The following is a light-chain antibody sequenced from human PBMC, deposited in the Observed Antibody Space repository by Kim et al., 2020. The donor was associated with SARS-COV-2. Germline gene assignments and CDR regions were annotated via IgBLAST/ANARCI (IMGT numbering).Light chain of an antibody. V-gene: IGKV3-15*01. CDR3: QQYNNWPPWT. CDR2: GAS. J-gene: IGKJ1*01. CDR1: RSVSSN. Sequence: EIVMTQSPATLSVSPGERATLSCRASRSVSSNLAWYQQKPSQAPRLLIYGASTRATGIPARFSGSGSGTEFTLTISSLQSEDFAVYYCQQYNNWPPWTFGQGTQVDI.